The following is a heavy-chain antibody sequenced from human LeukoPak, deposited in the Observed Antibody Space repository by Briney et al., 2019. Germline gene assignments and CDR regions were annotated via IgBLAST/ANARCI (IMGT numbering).Heavy chain of an antibody. CDR3: ATGDYRGYFDY. CDR2: FDPEDGET. J-gene: IGHJ4*02. CDR1: GYTLTDLS. D-gene: IGHD4-11*01. V-gene: IGHV1-24*01. Sequence: ASVKVSCKVSGYTLTDLSMHWVRQAPGKGLEWLGGFDPEDGETIYAQKFQGRVTMTEDTSTDTAYMELSSLRSEGTAVYYCATGDYRGYFDYWGQGTLVTVSS.